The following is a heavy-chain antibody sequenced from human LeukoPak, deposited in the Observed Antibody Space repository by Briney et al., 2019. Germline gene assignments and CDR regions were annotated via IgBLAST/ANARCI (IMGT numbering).Heavy chain of an antibody. CDR3: AKDRYSSSWYPDY. V-gene: IGHV3-23*01. CDR1: GFTFSSYA. J-gene: IGHJ4*02. D-gene: IGHD6-13*01. Sequence: EGSLRLSCAASGFTFSSYAMSWVRQAPGKGLEWVSAISGSGGSTYYADSVKGRFTISRDNSKNTLYLQMNSLRAEDTAVYYCAKDRYSSSWYPDYWGQGTLVTVSS. CDR2: ISGSGGST.